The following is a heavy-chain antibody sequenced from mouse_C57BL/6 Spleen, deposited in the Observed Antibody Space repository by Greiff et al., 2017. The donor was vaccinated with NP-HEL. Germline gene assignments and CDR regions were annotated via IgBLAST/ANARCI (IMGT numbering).Heavy chain of an antibody. V-gene: IGHV5-6*02. Sequence: VTLVGFGGDFVKPGGSLKPSRAASGFTFSSYCLSWVCPTPEQRPEWVATIYCGGSYTYYPDSVKGRFTISRDNAKNTLYLKMSSLKSEDTAMDDFARDSLREGFAYWGQGTLVTVSA. CDR2: IYCGGSYT. CDR3: ARDSLREGFAY. D-gene: IGHD1-1*01. J-gene: IGHJ3*01. CDR1: GFTFSSYC.